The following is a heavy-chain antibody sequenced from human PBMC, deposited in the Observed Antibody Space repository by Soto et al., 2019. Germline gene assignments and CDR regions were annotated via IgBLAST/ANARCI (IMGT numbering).Heavy chain of an antibody. CDR3: AKAATSSYSYYVDV. CDR1: GFTFSSYA. J-gene: IGHJ6*03. D-gene: IGHD4-4*01. Sequence: GGSLRLSCAASGFTFSSYAMTWVRQAPGKGLVWLSGISGSGGGTNYADSVKGRFTISRDNSKNTLYLQMNSLRVEDTALYYCAKAATSSYSYYVDVWGEGTTVTVSS. V-gene: IGHV3-23*01. CDR2: ISGSGGGT.